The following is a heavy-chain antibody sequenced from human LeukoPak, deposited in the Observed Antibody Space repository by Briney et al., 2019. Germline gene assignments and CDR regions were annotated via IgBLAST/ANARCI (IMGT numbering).Heavy chain of an antibody. D-gene: IGHD3-22*01. J-gene: IGHJ2*01. Sequence: SETLSPTFTVSGGSLSSHYWSWIRQPPGKGLERIGYIYYSGSTNYNPSLKSRVTISVDTSKNPFSLKLSSVTAADTAVYYCARVGYYDSSGYPIDYWYFDLWGRGTLVTVSS. CDR2: IYYSGST. V-gene: IGHV4-59*11. CDR3: ARVGYYDSSGYPIDYWYFDL. CDR1: GGSLSSHY.